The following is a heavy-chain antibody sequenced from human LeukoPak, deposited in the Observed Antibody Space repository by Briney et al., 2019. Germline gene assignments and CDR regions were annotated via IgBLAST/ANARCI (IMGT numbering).Heavy chain of an antibody. J-gene: IGHJ4*02. Sequence: SETLSLTCTVSGDSISNYYWSWIRQPPGKGLEWIGYIYYSGSTNYNPSLKSRVTISVDTSKNQFSLKLSSVTAADTAVYYCASHSTRYSSGWYGWGQGTLVTVSS. D-gene: IGHD6-19*01. CDR3: ASHSTRYSSGWYG. CDR2: IYYSGST. CDR1: GDSISNYY. V-gene: IGHV4-59*01.